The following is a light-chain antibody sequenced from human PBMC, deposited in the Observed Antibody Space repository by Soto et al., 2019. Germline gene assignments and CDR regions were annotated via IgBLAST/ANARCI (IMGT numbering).Light chain of an antibody. V-gene: IGKV1-27*01. Sequence: DIQMTQSPSSLSASVGDRVTITCRASQGISNYLAWYQQKPGKVPKLLIYAASTLQSGVPSRFSGSGSGTDFTLTISSLQTEDVATYYCEKYNSALGTFGQGTRLEIK. CDR3: EKYNSALGT. J-gene: IGKJ5*01. CDR2: AAS. CDR1: QGISNY.